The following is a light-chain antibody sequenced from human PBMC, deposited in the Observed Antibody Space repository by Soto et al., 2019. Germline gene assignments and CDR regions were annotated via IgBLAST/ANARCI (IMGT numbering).Light chain of an antibody. V-gene: IGKV3-11*01. CDR3: QQRSTWPLT. Sequence: EIVLTQSPATLFLSPGDRATLSCRASQSIGIYLAWYQQTPGQSPRLLIYEASNRATGVPAKFSGTGSGTDFTLTISCLESEDFGIYYCQQRSTWPLTFGGGTRVEI. J-gene: IGKJ4*01. CDR1: QSIGIY. CDR2: EAS.